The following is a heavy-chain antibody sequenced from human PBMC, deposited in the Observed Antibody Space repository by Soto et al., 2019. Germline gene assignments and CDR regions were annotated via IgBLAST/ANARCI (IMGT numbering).Heavy chain of an antibody. CDR2: ISSSSSTI. D-gene: IGHD3-9*01. CDR1: GFTFSSYS. CDR3: ARALYYDILTGYYYYYVMDV. J-gene: IGHJ6*02. V-gene: IGHV3-48*01. Sequence: PGGSLRLSCAASGFTFSSYSMNWVRQAPGKGLEWVSYISSSSSTIYYADSVKGRFTISRDNAKNSLYLQMNSLRAEDTAVYYCARALYYDILTGYYYYYVMDVWGQGTTVTVSS.